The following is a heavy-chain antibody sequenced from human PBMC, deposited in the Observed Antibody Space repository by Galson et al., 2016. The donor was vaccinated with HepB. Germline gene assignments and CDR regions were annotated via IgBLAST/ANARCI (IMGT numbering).Heavy chain of an antibody. Sequence: SLRLSCAASGFTLGDHYMDWVRQAPGEGLEWVARSRDKTNRYSTEYAASVKGRFTISRDESENLVFLQLNSLKTDDTAVYFCARGPGFRSQAYWTYYGMDVWGQGAAVTVSS. V-gene: IGHV3-72*01. CDR1: GFTLGDHY. CDR3: ARGPGFRSQAYWTYYGMDV. D-gene: IGHD1-1*01. J-gene: IGHJ6*02. CDR2: SRDKTNRYST.